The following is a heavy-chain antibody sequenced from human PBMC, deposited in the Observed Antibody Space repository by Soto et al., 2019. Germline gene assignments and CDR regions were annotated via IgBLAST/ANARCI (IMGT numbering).Heavy chain of an antibody. CDR2: IYYSGST. CDR3: ARFYGSVFDP. J-gene: IGHJ5*02. V-gene: IGHV4-59*08. Sequence: PSETLSLTCVVSGGSLSSYYWSWIRQPPGKGLEWIGYIYYSGSTNNNPSLKSRITISVDTSTNQFSLKLTSVTAADTAVYFCARFYGSVFDPWGQGTLVTVSS. CDR1: GGSLSSYY. D-gene: IGHD3-10*01.